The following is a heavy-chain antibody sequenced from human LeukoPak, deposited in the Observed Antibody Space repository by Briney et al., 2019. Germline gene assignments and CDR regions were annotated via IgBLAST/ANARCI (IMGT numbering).Heavy chain of an antibody. D-gene: IGHD6-13*01. J-gene: IGHJ4*02. CDR2: INSDGSST. CDR3: ARFLAACKGNY. Sequence: GGSLRLSCAASGFTFSTFWMHWVRQAPGKGLVWVSRINSDGSSTSYADSVKGRFTISRDNAKNTLYLQMNSLRAEDTAVYYCARFLAACKGNYWGQETLVTVSS. V-gene: IGHV3-74*01. CDR1: GFTFSTFW.